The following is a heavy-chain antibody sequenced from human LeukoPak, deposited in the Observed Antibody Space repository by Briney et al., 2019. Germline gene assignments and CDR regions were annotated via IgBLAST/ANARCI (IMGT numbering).Heavy chain of an antibody. D-gene: IGHD3-3*01. Sequence: SETLPLTCTVSGGSISSYYWSWIRQPPGKGLEWIGYIYYSGSTNYNPSLKSRVTISVDTSKNQFSLKLSSVTAADTAVYYCARGATIFGVVNPWNYYYYMDVWGKGTTVTVSS. V-gene: IGHV4-59*01. J-gene: IGHJ6*03. CDR2: IYYSGST. CDR3: ARGATIFGVVNPWNYYYYMDV. CDR1: GGSISSYY.